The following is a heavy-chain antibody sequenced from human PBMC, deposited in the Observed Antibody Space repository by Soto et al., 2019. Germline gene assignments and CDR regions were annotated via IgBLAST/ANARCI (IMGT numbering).Heavy chain of an antibody. V-gene: IGHV2-5*02. CDR1: GFSLTTSEVG. CDR2: IYWDDDK. CDR3: THKAQWPVGENWFDP. Sequence: QITLKESGPTLVKPTQTLTLTCTFSGFSLTTSEVGVGWIRQPPGKALEWLALIYWDDDKRYSPSLKSRLTITKDTSKNQVVLTMTNMDPVDTATYSCTHKAQWPVGENWFDPWGQGTLVTVSS. D-gene: IGHD4-17*01. J-gene: IGHJ5*02.